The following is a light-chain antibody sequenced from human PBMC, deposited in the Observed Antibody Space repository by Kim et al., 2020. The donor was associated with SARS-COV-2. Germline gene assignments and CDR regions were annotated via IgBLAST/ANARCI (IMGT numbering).Light chain of an antibody. CDR3: CSYAGSYTLV. V-gene: IGLV2-11*01. CDR1: SSDVGGYNS. Sequence: GQSVTLSRYGASSDVGGYNSVSWFQQHPGKAPKLMIYDVSRRPSGVPDRFSGSKSGNTASLTISGLQAEDGADYYCCSYAGSYTLVFGGGTQLTVL. CDR2: DVS. J-gene: IGLJ2*01.